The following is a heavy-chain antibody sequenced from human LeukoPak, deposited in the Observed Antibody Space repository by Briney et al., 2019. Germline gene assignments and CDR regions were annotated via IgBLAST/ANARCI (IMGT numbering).Heavy chain of an antibody. CDR3: AKDTGGNEPGY. J-gene: IGHJ4*02. CDR1: GFTFSSYE. V-gene: IGHV3-48*03. Sequence: GGSLRLSCAASGFTFSSYEMNWVRQAPGKGLEWVSYISSSGSTIYYADSVKGRFTISRDNSKNTLYLQMNSLRAEDTAVYYCAKDTGGNEPGYRGQGTLVTVSS. D-gene: IGHD4-23*01. CDR2: ISSSGSTI.